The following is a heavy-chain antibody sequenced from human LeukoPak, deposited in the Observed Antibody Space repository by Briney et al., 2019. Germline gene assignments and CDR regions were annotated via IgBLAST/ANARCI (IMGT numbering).Heavy chain of an antibody. V-gene: IGHV4-34*01. CDR3: ARIVLPYYYDTTALKGYFDL. D-gene: IGHD3-22*01. J-gene: IGHJ2*01. CDR2: INRNGNI. CDR1: GGSFTGYY. Sequence: SETLSLTCAVYGGSFTGYYWSWIRQPPGKGLEWIGEINRNGNINYNPSLKSRVTMSVDTSKKQFSLNLSSVTAADTAVYYCARIVLPYYYDTTALKGYFDLWGRGALVTVSS.